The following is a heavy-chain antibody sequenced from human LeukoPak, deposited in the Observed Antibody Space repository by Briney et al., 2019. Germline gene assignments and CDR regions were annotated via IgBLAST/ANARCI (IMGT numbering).Heavy chain of an antibody. CDR2: ISGSGGST. CDR1: GFTFSSYA. Sequence: GGSLRLSCAASGFTFSSYAVSWVRQAPGKGLEWVSAISGSGGSTYYADSVKGRFTISRDNSKNTLYLQMNSLRAEDTAVYYCAKAYYYDSSGYYQFDYWGQGTLVTVSS. V-gene: IGHV3-23*01. CDR3: AKAYYYDSSGYYQFDY. D-gene: IGHD3-22*01. J-gene: IGHJ4*02.